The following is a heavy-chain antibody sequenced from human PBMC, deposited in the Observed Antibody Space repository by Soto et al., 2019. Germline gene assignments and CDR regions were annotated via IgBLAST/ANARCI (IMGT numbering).Heavy chain of an antibody. D-gene: IGHD3-10*01. CDR3: ASWSLYGSGSYPVAY. V-gene: IGHV1-69*08. CDR2: IIPLFGTL. CDR1: GGTFSNHL. J-gene: IGHJ4*01. Sequence: QVQLVQSGAEVKKPGSSVNVSCKASGGTFSNHLISWVRQAPGQGLEWMGTIIPLFGTLNYAQKLQGRVTLSADRPTSTAYMELRSLRSDDTAVYYCASWSLYGSGSYPVAYWGQGTLVTFSS.